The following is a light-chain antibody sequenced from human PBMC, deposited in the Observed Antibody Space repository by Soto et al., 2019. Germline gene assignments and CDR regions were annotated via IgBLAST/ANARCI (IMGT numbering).Light chain of an antibody. V-gene: IGKV3-20*01. CDR1: QSVSSSY. CDR3: QQNSSSRSWT. CDR2: DGS. J-gene: IGKJ1*01. Sequence: EIVLTQSPGTLSLSPGERATLSCRASQSVSSSYLAWYQQKPGQAPRLLIYDGSTRAAGVPARFSGSGSGTEFTLTISRLDPEDFAVYYCQQNSSSRSWTFGQGTKVDIK.